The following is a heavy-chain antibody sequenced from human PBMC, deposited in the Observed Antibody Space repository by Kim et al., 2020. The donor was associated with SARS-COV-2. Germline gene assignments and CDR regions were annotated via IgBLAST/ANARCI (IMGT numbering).Heavy chain of an antibody. Sequence: KGRFTSSRDNAKNSLYLQMNSLRAEDTAVYYCARNYDILTGYYNWYFDYWGQGTLLTVSS. V-gene: IGHV3-11*06. D-gene: IGHD3-9*01. J-gene: IGHJ4*02. CDR3: ARNYDILTGYYNWYFDY.